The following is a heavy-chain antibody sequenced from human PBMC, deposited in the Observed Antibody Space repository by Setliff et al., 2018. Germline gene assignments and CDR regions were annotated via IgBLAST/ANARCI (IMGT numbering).Heavy chain of an antibody. CDR1: GGSISSSSYY. CDR3: AAVGIDAGGGWFDP. D-gene: IGHD1-26*01. Sequence: SETLSLTCTVSGGSISSSSYYWGWIRQPPRKGLEWIGSIHYSGSTYYNPSLKSRVTISIGMSKNQFSLQLSSATAADTAVYFCAAVGIDAGGGWFDPWGHGIPVTVS. J-gene: IGHJ5*02. CDR2: IHYSGST. V-gene: IGHV4-39*07.